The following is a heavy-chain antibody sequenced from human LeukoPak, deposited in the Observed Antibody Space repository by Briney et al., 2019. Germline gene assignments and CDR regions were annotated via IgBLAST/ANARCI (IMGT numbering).Heavy chain of an antibody. J-gene: IGHJ6*02. CDR2: ISAYNGNT. CDR1: GYTLTSYG. V-gene: IGHV1-18*01. CDR3: ARRGQPYYYYGMDV. D-gene: IGHD2-2*01. Sequence: GASVKVSCKASGYTLTSYGISWVRQAPGQGLEWMGWISAYNGNTNYAQKLQGRVTMTTDTSTSTAYMELRSLRSDDTAVYYCARRGQPYYYYGMDVWGQGTTVTVSS.